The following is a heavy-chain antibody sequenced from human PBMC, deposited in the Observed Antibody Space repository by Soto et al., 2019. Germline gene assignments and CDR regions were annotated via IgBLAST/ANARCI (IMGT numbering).Heavy chain of an antibody. CDR3: AKDGRGSGSYSPMDV. D-gene: IGHD3-10*01. Sequence: GGSLRLSCAACGLTFSSYAMTWVRQAPGKGLEWVSTITNRGGSTDYADSVKGRFTISRDNSKNTLYLQMNSLRAEDTGVYYCAKDGRGSGSYSPMDVWGQGTTVTVSS. V-gene: IGHV3-23*01. CDR1: GLTFSSYA. J-gene: IGHJ6*02. CDR2: ITNRGGST.